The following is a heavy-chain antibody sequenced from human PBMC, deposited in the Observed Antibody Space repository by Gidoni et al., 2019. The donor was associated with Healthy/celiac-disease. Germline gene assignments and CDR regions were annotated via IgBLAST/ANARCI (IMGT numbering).Heavy chain of an antibody. V-gene: IGHV3-43*01. Sequence: EVQLVESGGVVVQPGGSLRLSCAASGFTFDDYTMHWVRQAPGKGLEWVSLISVDGGSTYYADSVKGRFTISRDNSKNSLYLQMNSLRTEDTALYYCAKEAPYGDYVVPFDYWGQGTLVTVSS. CDR3: AKEAPYGDYVVPFDY. CDR2: ISVDGGST. J-gene: IGHJ4*02. D-gene: IGHD4-17*01. CDR1: GFTFDDYT.